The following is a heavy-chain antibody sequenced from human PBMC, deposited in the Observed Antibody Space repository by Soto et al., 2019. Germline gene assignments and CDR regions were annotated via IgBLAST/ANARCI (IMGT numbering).Heavy chain of an antibody. CDR1: EVHVSSKY. CDR2: IYSDGST. D-gene: IGHD2-21*01. Sequence: WWSLRLSCATSEVHVSSKYMSWFREAPVKGREWVSVIYSDGSTYYADSVKDRFTSSRDNSKNTLYLQMNSHRAEDTAVYYCLTERGSTYYLDWWRQGRLVRVSS. CDR3: LTERGSTYYLDW. J-gene: IGHJ4*02. V-gene: IGHV3-53*01.